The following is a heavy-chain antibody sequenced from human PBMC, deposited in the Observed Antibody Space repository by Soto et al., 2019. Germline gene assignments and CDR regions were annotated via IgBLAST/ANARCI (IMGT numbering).Heavy chain of an antibody. CDR3: ARDSGYYDFWSGYPYYFDY. J-gene: IGHJ4*02. D-gene: IGHD3-3*01. Sequence: GPVEVSCKASGYTLSSYGISWGGQGPGQGLDWMGWISAYNGNTNYAQKLQGRVTMTTDTSTSTAYMELRSLRSDDTAVYYCARDSGYYDFWSGYPYYFDYWGQGTLVTVSS. CDR2: ISAYNGNT. CDR1: GYTLSSYG. V-gene: IGHV1-18*01.